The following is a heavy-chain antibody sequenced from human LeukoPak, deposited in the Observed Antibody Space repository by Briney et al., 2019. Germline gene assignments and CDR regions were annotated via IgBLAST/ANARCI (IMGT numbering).Heavy chain of an antibody. CDR2: IIPTFGTA. V-gene: IGHV1-69*13. CDR3: ARRRYCSGGSCYVMALDY. CDR1: GGTFSSYA. Sequence: SVKVSCKASGGTFSSYAISWVRQAPGQGLEWMGGIIPTFGTANYAQKFQGRVTITADESTSTAYMELSSLRAEDTAVYYCARRRYCSGGSCYVMALDYWGQGTLVTVSS. J-gene: IGHJ4*02. D-gene: IGHD2-15*01.